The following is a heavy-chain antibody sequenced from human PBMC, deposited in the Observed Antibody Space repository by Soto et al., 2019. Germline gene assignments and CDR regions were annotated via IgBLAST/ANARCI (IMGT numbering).Heavy chain of an antibody. D-gene: IGHD3-22*01. CDR1: GGTFSSYA. V-gene: IGHV1-69*13. J-gene: IGHJ1*01. CDR2: IIPIFGTA. CDR3: ASEGYYYDSSGYYRSGYFQH. Sequence: GASVKVSCKASGGTFSSYAISWVRQAPGQGLEWMGGIIPIFGTANYAQKFQGRVTITADESTSTAYMELSSLRSEDTAVYYCASEGYYYDSSGYYRSGYFQHWGQGTLVTVSS.